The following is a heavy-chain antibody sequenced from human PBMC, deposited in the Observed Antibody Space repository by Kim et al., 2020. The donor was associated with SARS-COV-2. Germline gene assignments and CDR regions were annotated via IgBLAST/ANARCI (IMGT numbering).Heavy chain of an antibody. V-gene: IGHV3-33*01. CDR3: ARYEMATALDY. D-gene: IGHD5-18*01. Sequence: GGSLRLSFVASGFTFSSYGMHWVRQAPGKGLEWVAVIWYDGSNKYYADSVKGRFTISRDNSKNTLYLQMNSLRAEDTAVYYCARYEMATALDYWGQGTLVTVSS. J-gene: IGHJ4*02. CDR1: GFTFSSYG. CDR2: IWYDGSNK.